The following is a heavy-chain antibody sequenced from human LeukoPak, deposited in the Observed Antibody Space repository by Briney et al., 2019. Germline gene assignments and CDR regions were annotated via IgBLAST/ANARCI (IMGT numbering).Heavy chain of an antibody. J-gene: IGHJ4*02. D-gene: IGHD6-13*01. V-gene: IGHV3-30*02. CDR1: GFTFSSYG. CDR2: IRYDGSNK. CDR3: ARDSRHSSSWDFDY. Sequence: GGSLRLSCAASGFTFSSYGMHWVRQAPGKGLEWVAFIRYDGSNKYYADSVKGRFTISRDNSKNTLYLQMNSLRAEDTAVYYCARDSRHSSSWDFDYWGQGTLVTVSS.